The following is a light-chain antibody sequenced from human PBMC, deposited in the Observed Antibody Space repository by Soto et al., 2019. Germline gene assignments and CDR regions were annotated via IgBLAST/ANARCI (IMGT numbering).Light chain of an antibody. CDR2: DVS. CDR1: SSDVGGYKY. J-gene: IGLJ3*02. Sequence: QSALTQSASVSGSPGQSITISCTGTSSDVGGYKYVSLYQQHPGKAPKLIIYDVSNRPSGVSTRFSGSKSGNTASLTISGLQAEDDADYSCSSYTSTNSWVFGGGTKLTVL. CDR3: SSYTSTNSWV. V-gene: IGLV2-14*01.